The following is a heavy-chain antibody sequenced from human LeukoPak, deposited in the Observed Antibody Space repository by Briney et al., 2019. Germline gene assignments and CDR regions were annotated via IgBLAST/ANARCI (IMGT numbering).Heavy chain of an antibody. CDR1: GYTLTELS. CDR2: FDPEDGET. D-gene: IGHD2-2*01. V-gene: IGHV1-24*01. Sequence: ASVKVSCKVSGYTLTELSMHWVRQAPGKGLEWMGGFDPEDGETIYAQKFQGRVTMTEDTSTDTAYMELSSLRSEDTAVYYCARDRLPEDCSSTSCHYYFDYWGQGTLVTVSS. CDR3: ARDRLPEDCSSTSCHYYFDY. J-gene: IGHJ4*02.